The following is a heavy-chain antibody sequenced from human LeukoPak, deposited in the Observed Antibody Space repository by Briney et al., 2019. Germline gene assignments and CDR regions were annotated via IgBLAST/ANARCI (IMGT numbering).Heavy chain of an antibody. CDR1: GFTFDDYA. CDR3: AKYLSTSCQGAFDY. V-gene: IGHV3-9*01. Sequence: GGSLRLSCAASGFTFDDYAMHWVRQAPGKGLEWVSGISWNSGRKDYADSVKGRFTISRDNAKNSLYLQMNSLRVEDTALYYCAKYLSTSCQGAFDYWGQGTLVTVSS. J-gene: IGHJ4*02. D-gene: IGHD2-2*01. CDR2: ISWNSGRK.